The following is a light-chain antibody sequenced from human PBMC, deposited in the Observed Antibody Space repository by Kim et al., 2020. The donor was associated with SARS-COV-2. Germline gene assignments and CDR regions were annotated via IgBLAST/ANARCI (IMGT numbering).Light chain of an antibody. J-gene: IGLJ2*01. V-gene: IGLV2-14*01. Sequence: QSALTQPASVSGSPGQSITISCTGTSSDVGAYNYVSWYQQNPGKAPKLMIYDVNKWPSGVSNRFSGSKSGNTASLTISGLQAEDEADYYCSSYTSSTTVVFGGGTQLTVL. CDR2: DVN. CDR3: SSYTSSTTVV. CDR1: SSDVGAYNY.